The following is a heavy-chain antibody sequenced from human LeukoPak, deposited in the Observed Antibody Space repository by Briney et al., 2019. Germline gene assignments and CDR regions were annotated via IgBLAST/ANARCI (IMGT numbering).Heavy chain of an antibody. CDR2: ISWNSGSI. CDR1: GFTFDDYA. CDR3: AKGTRYYDILPGMDV. J-gene: IGHJ6*02. D-gene: IGHD3-9*01. Sequence: GRSLRLSCAVSGFTFDDYAMHWVRQAPGKGLEWVSGISWNSGSIGYADSVKGRFAISRDNAKNSLYLQMNSLRAEDTALYYCAKGTRYYDILPGMDVWGQGTTVTVSS. V-gene: IGHV3-9*01.